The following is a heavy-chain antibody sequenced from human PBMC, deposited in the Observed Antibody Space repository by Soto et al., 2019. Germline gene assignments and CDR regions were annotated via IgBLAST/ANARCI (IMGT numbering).Heavy chain of an antibody. CDR2: ISGSGGST. D-gene: IGHD3-10*01. V-gene: IGHV3-23*01. CDR1: GFTFSSYA. Sequence: PGGSLRLSCAASGFTFSSYAMSWVRQAPGKGLEWVSAISGSGGSTYYADSVKGRFTISRDNSKNTLYLQMNSLRAEDTAVYYCAKGRYYYGSGSYYNDAFDIWGQGTMVTVSS. J-gene: IGHJ3*02. CDR3: AKGRYYYGSGSYYNDAFDI.